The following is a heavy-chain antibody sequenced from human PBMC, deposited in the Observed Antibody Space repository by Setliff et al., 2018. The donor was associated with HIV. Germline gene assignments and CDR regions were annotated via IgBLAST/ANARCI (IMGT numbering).Heavy chain of an antibody. D-gene: IGHD6-13*01. J-gene: IGHJ3*02. Sequence: ASVKVSCKASGGTFSSYAISWVRQAPGQGLEWMGRINPNSGGTNYAQKFQGRVTMTRDTSISTAYMELSRLRSDDTAVYYCARGGSWYLVLDAFDIWGQGTMVTVSS. CDR1: GGTFSSYA. CDR2: INPNSGGT. CDR3: ARGGSWYLVLDAFDI. V-gene: IGHV1-2*06.